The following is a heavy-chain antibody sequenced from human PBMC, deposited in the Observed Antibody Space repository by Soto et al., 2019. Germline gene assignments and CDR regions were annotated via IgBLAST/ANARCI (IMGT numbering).Heavy chain of an antibody. CDR1: GFTFSSDA. CDR2: ISGSGGST. D-gene: IGHD3-10*01. V-gene: IGHV3-23*01. CDR3: AKARVLLWFGESFEEGFDY. J-gene: IGHJ4*02. Sequence: EVQLLESGGGLVQPGGSLRLSCAASGFTFSSDAMSCVRQAPGKGLEWVSAISGSGGSTYYADSVKGRFTISRDNSKNTLYLQMNSLRAEDTAVYYCAKARVLLWFGESFEEGFDYWGQGTLVTVSS.